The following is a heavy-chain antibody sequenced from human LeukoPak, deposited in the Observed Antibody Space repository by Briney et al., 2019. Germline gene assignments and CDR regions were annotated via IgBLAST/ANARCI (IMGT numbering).Heavy chain of an antibody. J-gene: IGHJ4*02. D-gene: IGHD6-13*01. Sequence: ASVKVSCKVSGYTLTELSMHWVRQAPGKGLEWMGGFDPEDGETIYAQKFQGRVTMTEDTSTDTAYMELSSLRFEDTAVYYCATDKPGIAAAGTHYWGQGTLVTVSS. CDR2: FDPEDGET. V-gene: IGHV1-24*01. CDR3: ATDKPGIAAAGTHY. CDR1: GYTLTELS.